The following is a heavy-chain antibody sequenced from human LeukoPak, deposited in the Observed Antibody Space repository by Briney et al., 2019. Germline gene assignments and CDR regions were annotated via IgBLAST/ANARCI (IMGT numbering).Heavy chain of an antibody. CDR2: IFHSAST. J-gene: IGHJ4*02. CDR1: GGSVSSDDYS. D-gene: IGHD3-22*01. CDR3: ARGYDSSGQTGRYYFDH. V-gene: IGHV4-30-2*01. Sequence: SQTLSLTCAVSGGSVSSDDYSWGWIRQPPGKGLEWIGYIFHSASTHHNLSLRSRVTISLDRSKNQFSLKMSSVTAADTAVYYCARGYDSSGQTGRYYFDHWGQGTLVTVSS.